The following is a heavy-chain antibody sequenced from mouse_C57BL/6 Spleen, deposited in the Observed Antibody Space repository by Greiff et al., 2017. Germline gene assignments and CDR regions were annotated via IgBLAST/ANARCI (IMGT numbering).Heavy chain of an antibody. D-gene: IGHD2-1*01. Sequence: EVKLQESGGGLVQPKGSLKLSCAASGFSFNTYAMNWVRQAPGKGLEWVARIRSKSNNYATYYADSVKDRFTISRDDSESMLYLQMNNLKTEDTAMYYCVRTGNYGAMDYWGQGTSVTVSS. CDR3: VRTGNYGAMDY. CDR2: IRSKSNNYAT. J-gene: IGHJ4*01. V-gene: IGHV10-1*01. CDR1: GFSFNTYA.